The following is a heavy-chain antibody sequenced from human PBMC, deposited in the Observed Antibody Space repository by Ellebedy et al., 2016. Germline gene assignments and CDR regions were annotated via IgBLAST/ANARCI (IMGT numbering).Heavy chain of an antibody. CDR3: ARPIVGATGGGDYYYDGMDV. V-gene: IGHV1-18*04. CDR2: ISGYTGNT. Sequence: ASVKVSXXASGYTFTNYGISWVRQAPGQGLEWMGWISGYTGNTNYAQKFQGRVTMTTDTSTSTAYMELRSLRSDDAAVYSCARPIVGATGGGDYYYDGMDVWGQGTTVTVSS. D-gene: IGHD1-26*01. J-gene: IGHJ6*02. CDR1: GYTFTNYG.